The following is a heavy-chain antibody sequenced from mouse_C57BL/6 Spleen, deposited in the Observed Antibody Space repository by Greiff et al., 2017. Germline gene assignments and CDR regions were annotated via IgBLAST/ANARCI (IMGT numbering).Heavy chain of an antibody. CDR2: IDPSDSYT. V-gene: IGHV1-59*01. D-gene: IGHD3-3*01. CDR3: ARGLGTYYAMDY. CDR1: GYTFTSYW. J-gene: IGHJ4*01. Sequence: VQLQQPGAELVRPGTSVTLSCKASGYTFTSYWMHWVKPRPGQGLEWIGVIDPSDSYTNYNQKFKGKATLTVDTSSSTAYMQLSSLTSEDSAVYYCARGLGTYYAMDYWGQGTSVTVSS.